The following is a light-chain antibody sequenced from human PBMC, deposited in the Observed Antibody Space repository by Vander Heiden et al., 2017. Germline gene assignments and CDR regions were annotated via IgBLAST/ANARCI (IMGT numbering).Light chain of an antibody. V-gene: IGKV1-39*01. CDR1: QRFSRY. J-gene: IGKJ2*01. CDR2: AAS. CDR3: QQSFSTPYT. Sequence: DIQMTQSPSSLSASVGARVTLTCRASQRFSRYLNWYQQKPGKAPKLLIYAASSLQSGVPSRFSGSGSGTDFTLTISSLQPEDIAIYYCQQSFSTPYTFGQGTRLEIK.